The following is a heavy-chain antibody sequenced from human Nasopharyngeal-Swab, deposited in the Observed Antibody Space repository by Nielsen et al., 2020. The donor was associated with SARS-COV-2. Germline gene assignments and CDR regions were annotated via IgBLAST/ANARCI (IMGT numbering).Heavy chain of an antibody. CDR2: IYYSGST. CDR1: GGSISSGGYY. D-gene: IGHD3-3*01. Sequence: LRLSCTVSGGSISSGGYYWSWIRQHPGKGLEWIGYIYYSGSTYYNPSLKSRVTISVDTSKNQFSLKLSSVTAADTAVYYCARIAGITIFGVVTISGAFDIWGQGTMVTVSS. V-gene: IGHV4-31*03. CDR3: ARIAGITIFGVVTISGAFDI. J-gene: IGHJ3*02.